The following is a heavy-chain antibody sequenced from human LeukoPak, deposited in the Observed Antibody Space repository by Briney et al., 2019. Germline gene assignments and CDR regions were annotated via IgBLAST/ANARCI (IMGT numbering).Heavy chain of an antibody. V-gene: IGHV4-31*03. CDR3: ARVPEMTTGEDY. D-gene: IGHD4-17*01. Sequence: PSEPLSLTCTVSGGPISRGGYYWRWIRQHPGKGLEWIGNIYYSWSPYYNPSLKSRLPLSVYTSKTQFSLKLTSVTAAATPLHFGARVPEMTTGEDYGGQGTLVTVSS. CDR1: GGPISRGGYY. J-gene: IGHJ4*02. CDR2: IYYSWSP.